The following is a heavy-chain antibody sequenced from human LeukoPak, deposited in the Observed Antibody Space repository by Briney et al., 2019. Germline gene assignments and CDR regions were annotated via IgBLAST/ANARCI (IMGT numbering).Heavy chain of an antibody. D-gene: IGHD6-13*01. V-gene: IGHV1-8*03. Sequence: GASVKVSCKASGYTFTSYDINWVRQATGQGLEWMGWMNPNSGNTGYAQKFQGRVTITRNTFISTAYMELSNLRSEDTAVYYCARVLRRYSSSWPTGYWGQGTLVTVSS. J-gene: IGHJ4*02. CDR1: GYTFTSYD. CDR2: MNPNSGNT. CDR3: ARVLRRYSSSWPTGY.